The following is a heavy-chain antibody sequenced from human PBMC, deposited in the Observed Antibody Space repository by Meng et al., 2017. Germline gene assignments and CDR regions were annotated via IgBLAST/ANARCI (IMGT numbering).Heavy chain of an antibody. Sequence: QGKLVEAGAGGKKPGSSVKVSCKASGGTFSSYAISWVRQAPGQGLEWMGGIIPIFGTANYAQKFQGRVTITADKSTSTAYMELSSLRSEDTAVYYCARDGVGATEGYFDYWGQGTLVTVSS. CDR1: GGTFSSYA. CDR2: IIPIFGTA. CDR3: ARDGVGATEGYFDY. J-gene: IGHJ4*02. V-gene: IGHV1-69*06. D-gene: IGHD1-26*01.